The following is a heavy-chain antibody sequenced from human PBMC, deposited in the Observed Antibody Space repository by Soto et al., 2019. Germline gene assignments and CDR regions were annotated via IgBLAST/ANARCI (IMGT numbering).Heavy chain of an antibody. Sequence: PGESLKISCKGSGYSFTSYWIGWVRQMPGKGLEWMGIIYPGDSDTRYSPSFQGQVTISADKSISTAYLQWSSLKASDTAMYYCARTDYYDSSGRGLPPLYGMDVWGQGTTVTVSS. CDR1: GYSFTSYW. J-gene: IGHJ6*02. CDR3: ARTDYYDSSGRGLPPLYGMDV. V-gene: IGHV5-51*01. CDR2: IYPGDSDT. D-gene: IGHD3-22*01.